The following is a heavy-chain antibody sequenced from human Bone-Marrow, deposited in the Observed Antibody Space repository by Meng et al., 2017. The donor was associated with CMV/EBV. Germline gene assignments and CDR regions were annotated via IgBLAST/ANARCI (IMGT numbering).Heavy chain of an antibody. J-gene: IGHJ3*02. D-gene: IGHD2-2*01. Sequence: SETLSLTCAVYGGSFSGYYWSWIRQPPGKGLEWIGEINHSGSTNYNPSLKSRVTISVDTSKNQFSLKLSSVTAADTAVYYCARYCSSTSCSDAFDIWGQGPRVTGSS. CDR1: GGSFSGYY. CDR3: ARYCSSTSCSDAFDI. CDR2: INHSGST. V-gene: IGHV4-34*01.